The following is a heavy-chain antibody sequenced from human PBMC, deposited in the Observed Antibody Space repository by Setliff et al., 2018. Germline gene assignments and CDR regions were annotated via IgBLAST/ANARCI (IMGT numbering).Heavy chain of an antibody. D-gene: IGHD6-6*01. V-gene: IGHV4-31*03. CDR3: ARGDFSSSSWDY. J-gene: IGHJ4*02. CDR1: GGSISSNTYY. CDR2: ISYSGST. Sequence: PSETLSLTCTVSGGSISSNTYYWSWIRQHPGKGLEWIGYISYSGSTYYNPSLKSRVTISVDTSKNQFSLKLSSVTAADTAVYYCARGDFSSSSWDYWGQGTLVTVSS.